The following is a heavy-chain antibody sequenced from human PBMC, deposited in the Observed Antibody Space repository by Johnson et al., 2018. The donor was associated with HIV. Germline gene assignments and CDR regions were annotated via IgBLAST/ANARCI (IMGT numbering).Heavy chain of an antibody. Sequence: VQLVESGGGVVQPERSLRLSCAASGFTFSSSGMLWVRQAPGKGLEWVANIKQDGSEKYYVDSVKGRFTISRDNAKNSVYLQMDSLRAEDTALYYCARVSDDYGGNPAAWGAFDVWGQGTMVTVSS. V-gene: IGHV3-7*05. D-gene: IGHD4-23*01. CDR3: ARVSDDYGGNPAAWGAFDV. CDR2: IKQDGSEK. J-gene: IGHJ3*01. CDR1: GFTFSSSG.